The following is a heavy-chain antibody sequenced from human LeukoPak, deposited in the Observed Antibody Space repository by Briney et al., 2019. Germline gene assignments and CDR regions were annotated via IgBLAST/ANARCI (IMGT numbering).Heavy chain of an antibody. CDR3: ARSPFGDYYDSSGFFDY. CDR2: IIPIFGTA. V-gene: IGHV1-69*13. J-gene: IGHJ4*02. CDR1: GYTFTGYY. Sequence: SVKVSCKASGYTFTGYYMHWVRQAPGQGLEWMGGIIPIFGTANYAQKFQGRVTITADESTSTAYMELSSLRSEDTAVYYCARSPFGDYYDSSGFFDYWGQGTLVTVSS. D-gene: IGHD3-22*01.